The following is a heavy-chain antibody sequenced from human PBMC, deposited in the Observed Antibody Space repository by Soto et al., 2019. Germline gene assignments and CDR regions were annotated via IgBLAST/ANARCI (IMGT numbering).Heavy chain of an antibody. CDR1: GFTFSSYG. J-gene: IGHJ6*02. V-gene: IGHV3-30*03. CDR3: ASLVGATPSYYYYGKDV. CDR2: ISYDGSNK. D-gene: IGHD1-26*01. Sequence: GGSLRLSCAASGFTFSSYGMHWVRQAPGKGLEWVAVISYDGSNKYYADSVKGRFTISRDNSKNTLYLQMNSLRAEDTAVYYCASLVGATPSYYYYGKDVWGQGTTVTVSS.